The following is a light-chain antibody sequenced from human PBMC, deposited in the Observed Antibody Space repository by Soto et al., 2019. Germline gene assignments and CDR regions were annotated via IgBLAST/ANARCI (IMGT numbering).Light chain of an antibody. CDR3: ILYTSSSTLV. CDR1: SSDVGGYNY. Sequence: QSALTQPASVSGSPGQSITISCTGTSSDVGGYNYVSWYQQHPGKAPKLMIYDVSNRPSGVPNRFSGFKAGNTASLTISGLQAEDEADYYCILYTSSSTLVFGGGTKLTVL. J-gene: IGLJ2*01. CDR2: DVS. V-gene: IGLV2-14*01.